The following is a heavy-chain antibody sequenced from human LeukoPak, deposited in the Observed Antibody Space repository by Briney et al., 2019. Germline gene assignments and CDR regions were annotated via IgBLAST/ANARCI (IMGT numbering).Heavy chain of an antibody. Sequence: ASVKVSCKASGYTFTSYGVTWVRQAPGQGLEWMGWITAYNGNTNYAPNFRDRLTMTTDTSTSTVYMELRSLRSDDTAMYYCVRGTSSSWLGSFWGQGTLVTVSS. J-gene: IGHJ4*02. CDR3: VRGTSSSWLGSF. V-gene: IGHV1-18*01. D-gene: IGHD6-13*01. CDR1: GYTFTSYG. CDR2: ITAYNGNT.